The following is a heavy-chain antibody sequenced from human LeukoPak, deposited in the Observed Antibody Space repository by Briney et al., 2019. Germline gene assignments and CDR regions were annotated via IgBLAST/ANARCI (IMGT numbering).Heavy chain of an antibody. J-gene: IGHJ4*02. CDR1: GFTFTSSA. CDR3: TTDPPGYSSSC. D-gene: IGHD6-13*01. Sequence: SVKVSCKASGFTFTSSAVQWVRQARGQRLEWIGWIVVGSGNTNYAQKFQERVTITRDMSTSTAYMELSSLRSEDTAVYYCTTDPPGYSSSCWGQGTLVTVSS. V-gene: IGHV1-58*01. CDR2: IVVGSGNT.